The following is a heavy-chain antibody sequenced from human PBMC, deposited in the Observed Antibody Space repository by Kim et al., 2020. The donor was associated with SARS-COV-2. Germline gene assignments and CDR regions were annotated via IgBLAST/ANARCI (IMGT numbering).Heavy chain of an antibody. CDR1: GGSFSGYY. Sequence: SETLSLTCAVYGGSFSGYYWSWISQPPGKVLEWIGEINHSGSTNYNPTLKSRVTISVDTTKNQFSLMLSSVNAADTAVYYCARAGRQWLVRPIFYYFDDWGQRTLVTVS. J-gene: IGHJ4*02. V-gene: IGHV4-34*01. CDR2: INHSGST. D-gene: IGHD6-19*01. CDR3: ARAGRQWLVRPIFYYFDD.